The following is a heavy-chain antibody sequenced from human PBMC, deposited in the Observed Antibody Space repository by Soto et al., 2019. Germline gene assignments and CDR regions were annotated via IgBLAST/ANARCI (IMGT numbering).Heavy chain of an antibody. CDR2: ISGYSGNA. J-gene: IGHJ4*02. V-gene: IGHV1-18*04. Sequence: QVQVMQSGAEVKKPGDSVKVSCKTSGYIFSDYGINWVRQAPGQGLEWRGWISGYSGNANLAQKFQARVTMTTDKSTSTAYMELRRLRSDDTAVYYCAKRTSGTTWGESDYWGQGTLVTVSS. CDR1: GYIFSDYG. CDR3: AKRTSGTTWGESDY. D-gene: IGHD4-17*01.